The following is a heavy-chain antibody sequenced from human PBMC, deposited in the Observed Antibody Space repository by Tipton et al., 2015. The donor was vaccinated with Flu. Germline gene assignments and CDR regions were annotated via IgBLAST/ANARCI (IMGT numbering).Heavy chain of an antibody. D-gene: IGHD1-26*01. V-gene: IGHV4-59*02. Sequence: TLSLTCTVSGGPVSGYYWSWIRQPPGKGLEWIGFIHYSGSTTYNPSLKSRLTMSVDTSKNQFSLKLSSVSAADTAVYPCTRDRGREGGFDYWGRGTLVTVSS. CDR1: GGPVSGYY. CDR3: TRDRGREGGFDY. CDR2: IHYSGST. J-gene: IGHJ4*02.